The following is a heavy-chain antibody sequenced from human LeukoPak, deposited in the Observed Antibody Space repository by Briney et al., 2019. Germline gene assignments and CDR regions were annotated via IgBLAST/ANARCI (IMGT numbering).Heavy chain of an antibody. CDR3: ASLPYSSSWGVDY. Sequence: GGSLRLSCAASGFTFSSYSMNWVRQAPGKGLEWVSCISSSSSYIYYADSVKGRFTISRDNAKNSLYLQMNSLRAEDTAVYYCASLPYSSSWGVDYWGQGTLVTVSS. D-gene: IGHD6-13*01. J-gene: IGHJ4*02. V-gene: IGHV3-21*01. CDR2: ISSSSSYI. CDR1: GFTFSSYS.